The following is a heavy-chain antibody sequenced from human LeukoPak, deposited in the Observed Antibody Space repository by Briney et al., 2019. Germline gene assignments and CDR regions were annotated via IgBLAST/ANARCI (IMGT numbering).Heavy chain of an antibody. CDR2: ISGSGGST. J-gene: IGHJ6*02. V-gene: IGHV3-23*01. Sequence: TGGSLRLSCAASGFTFSSYAMSWVRQAPGKGLEWVSAISGSGGSTYYADSVKGRFTISRDNSKNTLYLQMNSLRAEDTAVYYCAKARSGSYNYYYGMDVWGQGTTVTVSS. D-gene: IGHD1-26*01. CDR1: GFTFSSYA. CDR3: AKARSGSYNYYYGMDV.